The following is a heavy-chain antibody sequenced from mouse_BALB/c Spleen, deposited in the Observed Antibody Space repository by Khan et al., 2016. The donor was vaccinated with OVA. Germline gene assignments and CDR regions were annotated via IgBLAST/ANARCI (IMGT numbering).Heavy chain of an antibody. J-gene: IGHJ3*01. V-gene: IGHV5-6*01. CDR1: GFTFSTYG. Sequence: VQLKQSGADLVKPGESLKLSCAASGFTFSTYGMSWVRQTPDKRLEWVATVSTGGGYTYYPASVKGRFTISRDNSKNTLYLQMSGLKSEDTAMFYCTGLAYYYDREGFDYWGQGTLVTVSA. D-gene: IGHD1-1*01. CDR2: VSTGGGYT. CDR3: TGLAYYYDREGFDY.